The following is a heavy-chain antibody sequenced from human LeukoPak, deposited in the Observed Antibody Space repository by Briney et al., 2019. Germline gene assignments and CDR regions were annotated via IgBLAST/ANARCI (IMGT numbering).Heavy chain of an antibody. V-gene: IGHV3-7*04. J-gene: IGHJ4*02. D-gene: IGHD5-18*01. Sequence: GGSLRLSLAASGFTFTNYWASSGRQAPGKGLEWVANIKEDGSETYYVDFAKGRFTISRDNAKNSLYLQMNSLRVEDTAVSYCERVLMPFRIQPMEDWGQGTLVTVSS. CDR2: IKEDGSET. CDR1: GFTFTNYW. CDR3: ERVLMPFRIQPMED.